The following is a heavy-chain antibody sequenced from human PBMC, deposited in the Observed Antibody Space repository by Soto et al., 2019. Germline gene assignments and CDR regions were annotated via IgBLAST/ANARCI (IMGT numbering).Heavy chain of an antibody. CDR3: AVDYGDYVGAFDI. CDR1: GGSISSGGYS. D-gene: IGHD4-17*01. J-gene: IGHJ3*02. CDR2: IYHSGST. Sequence: PSETLSLTCAVSGGSISSGGYSWSWIRQPPGKGLEWIGYIYHSGSTYYNPSLKSRVTISVDRSKNQFSLKLSSVTAADTAVYYCAVDYGDYVGAFDIWDQGTMVTVSS. V-gene: IGHV4-30-2*01.